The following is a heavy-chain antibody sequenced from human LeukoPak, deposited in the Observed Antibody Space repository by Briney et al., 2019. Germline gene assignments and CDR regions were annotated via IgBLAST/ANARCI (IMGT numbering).Heavy chain of an antibody. Sequence: SETLSLTCTVSGGSISSYYWGWIRQPPGKGLEWVGSIYNSGSTYYKSYLKSRLTIAVDTSKNQFSLRLSSVTASDTAVYYCARHGRGYCGNVVDYWGQGTLVSVSS. D-gene: IGHD5-12*01. CDR2: IYNSGST. V-gene: IGHV4-39*01. J-gene: IGHJ4*02. CDR3: ARHGRGYCGNVVDY. CDR1: GGSISSYY.